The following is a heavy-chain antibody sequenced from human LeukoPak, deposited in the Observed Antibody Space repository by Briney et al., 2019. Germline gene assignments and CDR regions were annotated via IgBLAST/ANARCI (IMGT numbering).Heavy chain of an antibody. CDR1: GESFSDYY. J-gene: IGHJ4*02. D-gene: IGHD3-22*01. CDR3: ARVQYFDNGGYWNLDY. V-gene: IGHV4-34*01. Sequence: SETLSLTCRVYGESFSDYYCAWIRQPPGKGLEWIGELNHVGRTTYNPALKSRVTISADTSKNQFSLKLSSVTAADTAVYYCARVQYFDNGGYWNLDYWGQGTLVTVSS. CDR2: LNHVGRT.